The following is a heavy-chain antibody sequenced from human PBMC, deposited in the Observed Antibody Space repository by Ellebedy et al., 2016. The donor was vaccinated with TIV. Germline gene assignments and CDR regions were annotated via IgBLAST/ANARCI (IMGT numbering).Heavy chain of an antibody. CDR2: IRGSGVST. J-gene: IGHJ1*01. CDR3: AKDPGYCSSTSCYRYFQH. D-gene: IGHD2-2*02. V-gene: IGHV3-23*01. CDR1: GFTFSSYA. Sequence: GGSLRLXXAASGFTFSSYAMSWVRQAPGKGLEWVSAIRGSGVSTYYADSVKGPFTISRDNSKNTLYLQMNSLRAEDTAVYYCAKDPGYCSSTSCYRYFQHWGQGTLVTVSS.